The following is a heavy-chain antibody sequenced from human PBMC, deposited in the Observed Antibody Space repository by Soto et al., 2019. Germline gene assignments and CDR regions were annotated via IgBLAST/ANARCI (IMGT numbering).Heavy chain of an antibody. CDR1: GGSISSSNW. J-gene: IGHJ5*02. CDR3: ARAYCGGDCYLAARLFDP. V-gene: IGHV4-4*02. Sequence: PSETLSLTCAVSGGSISSSNWWSWVRQPPGKGLEWIGEIYHSGSTNYNPSLKSRVTISVDKSKNQFSLKLSSVTAADTAVYYCARAYCGGDCYLAARLFDPWGQGTLVTVSS. D-gene: IGHD2-21*02. CDR2: IYHSGST.